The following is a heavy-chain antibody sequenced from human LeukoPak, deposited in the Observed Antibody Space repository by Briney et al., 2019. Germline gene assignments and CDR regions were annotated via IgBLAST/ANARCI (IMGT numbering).Heavy chain of an antibody. J-gene: IGHJ3*02. V-gene: IGHV4-59*01. Sequence: SETLSLTCTVSGGSISYYYWSWIRQPPGKGLDWIGFVYYSGSTNYNPALKSRVTISVDTSKNKFSLKLSSVTAADTAVYYCARGYCSGGSCYDAFDIWGQGTMVTVSS. CDR3: ARGYCSGGSCYDAFDI. D-gene: IGHD2-15*01. CDR2: VYYSGST. CDR1: GGSISYYY.